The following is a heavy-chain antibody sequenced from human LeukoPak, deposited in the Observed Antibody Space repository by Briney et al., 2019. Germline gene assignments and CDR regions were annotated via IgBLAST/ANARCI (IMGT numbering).Heavy chain of an antibody. CDR3: ARARRSGSSWYYFGY. D-gene: IGHD6-13*01. CDR1: GGTFSSYA. Sequence: SVKVSCKASGGTFSSYAISWVRQAPGQGLEWMGGIIPIFGTVNYAQKFQGRVTITADESTSTAYMELSRLRSDDTAVYYCARARRSGSSWYYFGYWGQGTLVTVSS. J-gene: IGHJ4*02. V-gene: IGHV1-69*13. CDR2: IIPIFGTV.